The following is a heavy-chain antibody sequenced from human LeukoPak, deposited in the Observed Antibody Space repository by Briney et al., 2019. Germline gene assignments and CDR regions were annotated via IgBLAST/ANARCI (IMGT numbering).Heavy chain of an antibody. CDR2: ISSSSSYI. D-gene: IGHD2-2*01. CDR3: ARFYCSSTSCFAFDI. CDR1: GFTFSSYS. Sequence: GGSLRLSCAASGFTFSSYSMDWVRQAPGKALEWVSSISSSSSYIYYADSVKGRFTISRDNAKNSLYLQMNSLRAEDTAVYYCARFYCSSTSCFAFDIWGQGTMVTVSS. V-gene: IGHV3-21*01. J-gene: IGHJ3*02.